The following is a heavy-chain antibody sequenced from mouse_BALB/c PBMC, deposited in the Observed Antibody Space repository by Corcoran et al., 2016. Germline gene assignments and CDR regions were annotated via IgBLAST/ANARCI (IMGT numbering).Heavy chain of an antibody. D-gene: IGHD1-1*01. CDR3: ATPDGSRYVDY. V-gene: IGHV9-3-1*01. CDR2: INTYTGEP. CDR1: GYTFANYG. Sequence: QIQLVQSGPELMKPGETFKISCKASGYTFANYGMNWVKQAPGKGLKWMGWINTYTGEPTYADDFKGRFAFSLETSASTAYLQINNLKNEDTATYFCATPDGSRYVDYWGQGTTLTVSS. J-gene: IGHJ2*01.